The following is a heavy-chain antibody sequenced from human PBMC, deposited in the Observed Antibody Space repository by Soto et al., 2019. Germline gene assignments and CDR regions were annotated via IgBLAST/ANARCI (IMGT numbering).Heavy chain of an antibody. V-gene: IGHV1-69*01. CDR3: ARVLSRAGLRGYYSGMDV. D-gene: IGHD6-13*01. CDR1: GGTFGSSA. CDR2: IIPIFGTA. J-gene: IGHJ6*02. Sequence: QVQLVQSGAEVKKPGSSLKVSCQTTGGTFGSSAISWVRQAPGQGLAWLGGIIPIFGTANYAQQFQGRVAITADESTTTAYMELSRLRSDDTAVYYCARVLSRAGLRGYYSGMDVWGQGTTVTVSS.